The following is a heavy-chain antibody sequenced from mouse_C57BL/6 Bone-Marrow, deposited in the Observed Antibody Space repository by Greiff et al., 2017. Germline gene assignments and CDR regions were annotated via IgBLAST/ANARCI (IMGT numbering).Heavy chain of an antibody. CDR2: IDPENGDT. Sequence: EVQLQESGAELVRPGASVKLSCTASGFNFTDDYMHWVKQRPEQGLEWIGWIDPENGDTEYASKFQGKATITADTSSNSAYLQLSSLTSEDTPVFYCAIFYVSSSWGEGTTLTVPS. D-gene: IGHD1-1*01. V-gene: IGHV14-4*01. J-gene: IGHJ2*01. CDR3: AIFYVSSS. CDR1: GFNFTDDY.